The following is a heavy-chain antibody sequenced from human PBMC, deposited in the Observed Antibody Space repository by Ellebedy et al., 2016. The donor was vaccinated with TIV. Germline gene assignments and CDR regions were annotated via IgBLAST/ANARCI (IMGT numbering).Heavy chain of an antibody. Sequence: GESLKISCKGSGYSFTRYWIGWVRQMPRKGLEWMGIIYHGDSDTRYSPSFQGQVTISAGKSISTAYLQWSSLKASGSAMYYCARRTDTYFDYWGQGTLVTVSS. V-gene: IGHV5-51*01. CDR3: ARRTDTYFDY. J-gene: IGHJ4*02. CDR2: IYHGDSDT. D-gene: IGHD4-17*01. CDR1: GYSFTRYW.